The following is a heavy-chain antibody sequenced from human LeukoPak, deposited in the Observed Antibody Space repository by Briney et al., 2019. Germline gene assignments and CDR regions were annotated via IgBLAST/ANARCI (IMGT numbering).Heavy chain of an antibody. J-gene: IGHJ4*02. D-gene: IGHD6-19*01. CDR2: IYSTGST. CDR3: ARDGVAGGFDY. Sequence: SETLSLTCTVSGGSINFYYWSWIRQPAGKGLEWIGRIYSTGSTNYSPSLKSRVTMSVDKSKNQFSLNLSSVTAADTAVYYCARDGVAGGFDYWGQGTLVTVSS. CDR1: GGSINFYY. V-gene: IGHV4-4*07.